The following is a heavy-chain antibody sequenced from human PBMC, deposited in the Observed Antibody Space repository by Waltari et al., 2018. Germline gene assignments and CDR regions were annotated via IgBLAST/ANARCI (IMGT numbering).Heavy chain of an antibody. Sequence: QVQLVQSGAEVKKPGSSVKVPGKASGGHFSSYAISRVRTRHGQGLEWMGGIIPIFGTANYAQKFQGRVTITAHESTSTAYMELSSLRSEDTAVYYCATTNRQWLVPAGAFVIWGQETMVTVSS. CDR3: ATTNRQWLVPAGAFVI. V-gene: IGHV1-69*13. CDR2: IIPIFGTA. CDR1: GGHFSSYA. D-gene: IGHD6-19*01. J-gene: IGHJ3*02.